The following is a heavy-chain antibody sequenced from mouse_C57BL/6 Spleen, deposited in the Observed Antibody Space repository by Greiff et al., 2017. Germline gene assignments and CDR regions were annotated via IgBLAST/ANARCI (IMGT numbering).Heavy chain of an antibody. V-gene: IGHV1-85*01. CDR3: ARCYYGSSGALYFDV. J-gene: IGHJ1*03. Sequence: QVQLQQSGPELVKPGASVKLSCKASGYTFTSYDINWVKQRPGQGLEWIGWIYPRGGSTKYNEKFKGKATLTVDTSSSTAYMQLSSLTSEDSAVYFCARCYYGSSGALYFDVWGTGTTVTVSS. D-gene: IGHD1-1*01. CDR2: IYPRGGST. CDR1: GYTFTSYD.